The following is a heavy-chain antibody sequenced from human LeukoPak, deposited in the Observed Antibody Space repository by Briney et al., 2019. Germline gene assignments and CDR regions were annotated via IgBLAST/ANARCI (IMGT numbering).Heavy chain of an antibody. Sequence: PETPSLTCTVSGGSSSRSSYFWGWIRQPPGKGMEWIGSIYYSGSTYYNPSLKSRVTISVDTSKNQFSLKLSSVTAADTAVYYCARDGVGARYFTSLDAFDIWGQGTMVTVSS. J-gene: IGHJ3*02. V-gene: IGHV4-39*07. D-gene: IGHD3-9*01. CDR1: GGSSSRSSYF. CDR2: IYYSGST. CDR3: ARDGVGARYFTSLDAFDI.